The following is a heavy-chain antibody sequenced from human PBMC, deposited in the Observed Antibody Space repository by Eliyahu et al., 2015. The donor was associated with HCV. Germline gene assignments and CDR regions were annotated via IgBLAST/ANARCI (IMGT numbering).Heavy chain of an antibody. CDR3: ARDMVRGVSNWFDP. D-gene: IGHD3-10*01. Sequence: QVQLQESGPGLVKPSETLSLTCTVSGGSISSYYWSWIRQPPGKGLEWIGYIYYSGSTNYNPSLKSRVTISVDTSKNQFSLKLSSVTAADTAVYYCARDMVRGVSNWFDPWGQGTLVTVSS. CDR1: GGSISSYY. V-gene: IGHV4-59*01. CDR2: IYYSGST. J-gene: IGHJ5*02.